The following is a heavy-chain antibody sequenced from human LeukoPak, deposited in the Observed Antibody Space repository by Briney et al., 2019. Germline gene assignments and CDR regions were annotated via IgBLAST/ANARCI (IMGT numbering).Heavy chain of an antibody. CDR3: ARTSYSSSSFPFDY. D-gene: IGHD6-6*01. V-gene: IGHV4-59*01. J-gene: IGHJ4*02. Sequence: PSETLSLTCTVSGGSISSYYWSWIRQPPGKGLEWIGYIYYSGSTNYNPSLKSRVTISVDTSKNQFSLKLSSVTAADTAVYYCARTSYSSSSFPFDYWGQGILVTVSS. CDR1: GGSISSYY. CDR2: IYYSGST.